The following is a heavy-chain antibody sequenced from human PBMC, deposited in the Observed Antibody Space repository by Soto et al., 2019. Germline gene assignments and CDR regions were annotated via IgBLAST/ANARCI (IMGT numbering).Heavy chain of an antibody. J-gene: IGHJ4*02. CDR1: GYTFTGYY. Sequence: QVQLVQSGAEVKKPGASVKVSCMASGYTFTGYYMHWVRQAPGQGLEWMGWINPNSGGTNYAQKFQGRVTMTRDTSISTAYMELSRLRSDDTAVYYCARVSRAEYSSSPYYFDYWGQGTLVTVSS. CDR3: ARVSRAEYSSSPYYFDY. V-gene: IGHV1-2*02. CDR2: INPNSGGT. D-gene: IGHD6-6*01.